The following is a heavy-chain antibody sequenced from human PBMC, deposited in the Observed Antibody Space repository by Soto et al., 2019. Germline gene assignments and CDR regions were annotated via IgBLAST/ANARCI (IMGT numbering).Heavy chain of an antibody. CDR1: GGTFSSYT. D-gene: IGHD2-15*01. V-gene: IGHV1-69*02. Sequence: QVQLVQSGAEVKKPGSSVKVSCKASGGTFSSYTISWVRQAPGQGLEWMGRIIPILGIANYAQKFQGRGTITADKSTSPAYMELSSLRSEDTAVYYCASPGPYCSGGSCYTDDAFDIWGQGKMVPVSS. J-gene: IGHJ3*02. CDR3: ASPGPYCSGGSCYTDDAFDI. CDR2: IIPILGIA.